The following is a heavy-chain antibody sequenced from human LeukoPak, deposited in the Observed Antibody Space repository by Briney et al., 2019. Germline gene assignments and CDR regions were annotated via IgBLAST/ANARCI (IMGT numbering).Heavy chain of an antibody. V-gene: IGHV3-74*01. CDR1: GFTFSGYW. Sequence: GGSLRLSCAASGFTFSGYWMHWVRQAPGKGLVWVSRVNSDGYSTTYADSVKGRFTISRGNAKDTLYLQMNSLRAGDTAVDYCVRLLAVPGAYFDYWGQGTLVTVSS. CDR3: VRLLAVPGAYFDY. D-gene: IGHD2-2*01. CDR2: VNSDGYST. J-gene: IGHJ4*02.